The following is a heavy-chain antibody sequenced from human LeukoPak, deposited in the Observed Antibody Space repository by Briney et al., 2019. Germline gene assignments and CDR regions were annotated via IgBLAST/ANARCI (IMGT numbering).Heavy chain of an antibody. Sequence: SETLSLTCAVYGGSFSGYYWSWIRQHPGKGLEWIGYIYHSGSTYYNPSLKSRLIISVDTSKNQFSLKLSSVTAADTAVYYCARDRQESSKWRLITAFEIWGQGTMVSVSS. V-gene: IGHV4-34*09. J-gene: IGHJ3*02. CDR1: GGSFSGYY. CDR2: IYHSGST. D-gene: IGHD3-16*01. CDR3: ARDRQESSKWRLITAFEI.